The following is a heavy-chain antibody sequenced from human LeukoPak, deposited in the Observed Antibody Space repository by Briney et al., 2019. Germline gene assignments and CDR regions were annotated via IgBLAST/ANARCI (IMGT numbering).Heavy chain of an antibody. CDR1: GFTFSRYW. CDR2: IKQDGSEK. V-gene: IGHV3-7*01. CDR3: ARRETYYYGSGGYSIDAFDI. Sequence: PGGSLRLSCAASGFTFSRYWMSWVRQDPGKGLEWVANIKQDGSEKYYVDSVKGGFTISRDNAKNSVYMQMNRVRGEDTAVYYCARRETYYYGSGGYSIDAFDIWGQGTMVTVSS. J-gene: IGHJ3*02. D-gene: IGHD3-22*01.